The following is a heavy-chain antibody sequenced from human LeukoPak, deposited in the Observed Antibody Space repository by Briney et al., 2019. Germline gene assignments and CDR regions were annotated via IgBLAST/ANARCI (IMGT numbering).Heavy chain of an antibody. Sequence: GGSLRLSCAASGFVFSSYSMNWVRQAPGRGLEWVSSIGSSTKSIYYADSVKGRFIISRDNAKNSLYLQMNSLRAEDTAVYYCAREASEAFDIRGQGTTVTVSS. J-gene: IGHJ3*02. CDR2: IGSSTKSI. V-gene: IGHV3-21*01. CDR1: GFVFSSYS. D-gene: IGHD6-6*01. CDR3: AREASEAFDI.